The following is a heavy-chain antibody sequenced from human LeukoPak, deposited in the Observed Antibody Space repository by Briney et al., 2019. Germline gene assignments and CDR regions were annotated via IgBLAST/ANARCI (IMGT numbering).Heavy chain of an antibody. J-gene: IGHJ4*02. Sequence: PSETLSLTCTVSGGSISNYYWSWIRQPAGKGLEWIGRVYTSGSTNYNPSLKSRVTMSVDTSKNQFSLKLSSVTAADTAVYYCARERMTTVTWGTYYFDYWGQGTLVTVSS. V-gene: IGHV4-4*07. CDR3: ARERMTTVTWGTYYFDY. D-gene: IGHD4-17*01. CDR1: GGSISNYY. CDR2: VYTSGST.